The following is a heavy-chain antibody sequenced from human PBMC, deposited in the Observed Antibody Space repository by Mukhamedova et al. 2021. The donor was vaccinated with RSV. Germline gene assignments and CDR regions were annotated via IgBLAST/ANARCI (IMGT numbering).Heavy chain of an antibody. CDR2: IYYSGST. CDR3: ARLRPLGCSGGSCYSGEVDY. Sequence: GSIYYSGSTYYNPSLKSRVTISVDTSKNQFSLKLSSVTAADTAVYYCARLRPLGCSGGSCYSGEVDYWGQGTPVTVSS. J-gene: IGHJ4*02. D-gene: IGHD2-15*01. V-gene: IGHV4-39*01.